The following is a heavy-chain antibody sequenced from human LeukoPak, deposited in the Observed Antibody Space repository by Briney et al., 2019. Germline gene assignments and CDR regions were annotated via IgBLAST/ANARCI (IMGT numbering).Heavy chain of an antibody. CDR1: GYTFTSYA. J-gene: IGHJ4*02. D-gene: IGHD6-13*01. Sequence: GASVKVSCKASGYTFTSYAMHWVRQAPGQRLEWMGWINAGNGNTKYSQKFQGRVTITRDTSASTAYMELSSLRSEDTAVYYCARASPLPGYSSTDADYWGQGTLVTVSS. CDR3: ARASPLPGYSSTDADY. V-gene: IGHV1-3*01. CDR2: INAGNGNT.